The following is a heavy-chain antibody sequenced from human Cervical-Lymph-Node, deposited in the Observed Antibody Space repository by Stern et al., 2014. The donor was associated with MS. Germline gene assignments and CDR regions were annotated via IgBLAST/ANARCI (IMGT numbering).Heavy chain of an antibody. D-gene: IGHD1-26*01. Sequence: VQLVPSGGGVVQPGRSLRLSCAASGFVFRRYALPWVRQAPGKGLEVVDHISYEGRDKYCTDSVKGRFTVSRDNYNNTVDLEMNSLRLEDTAVYYCAKGGSGSYLDWGQGSMVTVSS. J-gene: IGHJ4*02. CDR3: AKGGSGSYLD. V-gene: IGHV3-30*04. CDR2: ISYEGRDK. CDR1: GFVFRRYA.